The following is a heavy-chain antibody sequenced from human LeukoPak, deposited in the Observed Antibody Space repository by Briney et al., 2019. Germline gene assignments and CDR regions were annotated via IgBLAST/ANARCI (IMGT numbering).Heavy chain of an antibody. J-gene: IGHJ4*02. CDR2: IYYSGST. D-gene: IGHD6-19*01. CDR3: ARDIGIAVAGTLGY. Sequence: SETLSFNCTVSGGSISSYYWSWLRQPPEKGLEWFGYIYYSGSTNYNPSLKSRVTISVDTSKNQFSLKLSSVTAADTAVYYCARDIGIAVAGTLGYWGQGTLVTVSS. CDR1: GGSISSYY. V-gene: IGHV4-59*01.